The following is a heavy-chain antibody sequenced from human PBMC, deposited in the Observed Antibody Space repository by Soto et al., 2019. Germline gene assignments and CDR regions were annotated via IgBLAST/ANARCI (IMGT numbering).Heavy chain of an antibody. CDR3: ARGPKYYYDSSGYYYSGFDY. J-gene: IGHJ4*02. CDR2: IYYSGST. D-gene: IGHD3-22*01. Sequence: SETLSLTCTVSGGSISSGGYHWSWIRQHPGKGLEWIGNIYYSGSTYYNPSLKSRVTMSVDTSKNQFSLKLSSVTAADTAVYYCARGPKYYYDSSGYYYSGFDYWGQGTLVTAPQ. CDR1: GGSISSGGYH. V-gene: IGHV4-31*03.